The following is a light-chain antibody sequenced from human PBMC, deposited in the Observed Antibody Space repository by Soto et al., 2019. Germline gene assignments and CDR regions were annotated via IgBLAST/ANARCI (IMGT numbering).Light chain of an antibody. Sequence: EIVMTQSPATLSVSPGERATLSCRASQTVSSNLAWYQQKLGQAPRLLIYGASTRATGVPARFSGSGSGTEFTLTISSLQPEDFATYYCQQSYSTPLTFGGGTKVEIK. J-gene: IGKJ4*01. CDR1: QTVSSN. CDR2: GAS. CDR3: QQSYSTPLT. V-gene: IGKV3-15*01.